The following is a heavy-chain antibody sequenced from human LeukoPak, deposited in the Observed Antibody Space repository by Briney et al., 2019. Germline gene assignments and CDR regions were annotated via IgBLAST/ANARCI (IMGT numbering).Heavy chain of an antibody. Sequence: SSETPSLACTVSGGSISSSSYYWGWIRQPPGKGLEWIGSIYYGGNTYYNPSLKSRVTISVDTSKNYFSLRLGSVTAADTAVYYCARQLRVPSRTPGGLRYWGQGTLVTVSS. J-gene: IGHJ4*02. CDR3: ARQLRVPSRTPGGLRY. CDR1: GGSISSSSYY. V-gene: IGHV4-39*01. CDR2: IYYGGNT. D-gene: IGHD1-1*01.